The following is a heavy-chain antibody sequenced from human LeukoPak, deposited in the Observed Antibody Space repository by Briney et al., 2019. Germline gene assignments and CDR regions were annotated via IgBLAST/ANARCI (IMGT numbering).Heavy chain of an antibody. J-gene: IGHJ5*02. CDR1: GYSISSGYY. D-gene: IGHD5-24*01. CDR2: IYHSGST. V-gene: IGHV4-38-2*02. CDR3: ARVKGWPPGWFDP. Sequence: SETLSLTCTVSGYSISSGYYWGWIRQPPGKGLEWIGSIYHSGSTYYNPSLKSRVTISVDTSKNQFSLKLSSVTVADTAVYYCARVKGWPPGWFDPWGQGTLVTVSS.